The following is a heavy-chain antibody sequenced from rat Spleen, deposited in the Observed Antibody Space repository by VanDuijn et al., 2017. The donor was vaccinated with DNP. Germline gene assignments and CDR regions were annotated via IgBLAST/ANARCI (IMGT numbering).Heavy chain of an antibody. CDR3: ARHGRRVFDY. Sequence: EVQLVESGGDLVQPGRSLKISCAASGFIFSDYAMAWVRQAPTKGLELVAYISYFGDNTYSGDSVKGRFTISRDNAKSTLYLQMNSLRSEDMATYYCARHGRRVFDYWGQGVMVTVSS. J-gene: IGHJ2*01. CDR2: ISYFGDNT. CDR1: GFIFSDYA. D-gene: IGHD1-11*01. V-gene: IGHV5S23*01.